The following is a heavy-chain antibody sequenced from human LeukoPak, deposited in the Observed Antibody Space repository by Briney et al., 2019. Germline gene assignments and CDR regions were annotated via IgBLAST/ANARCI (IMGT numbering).Heavy chain of an antibody. V-gene: IGHV3-23*01. CDR1: GFTFSSYG. D-gene: IGHD3-16*02. J-gene: IGHJ4*02. Sequence: GGSLRLSCAASGFTFSSYGMSWVRQAPGKGLEWVSLISGSGGSTGYADSVKGRFTVSRDNSKNTLYLQMNSLRVEDTAVYYCAALAHYDYVWGNYRPSFDYWGQGALVTVSS. CDR3: AALAHYDYVWGNYRPSFDY. CDR2: ISGSGGST.